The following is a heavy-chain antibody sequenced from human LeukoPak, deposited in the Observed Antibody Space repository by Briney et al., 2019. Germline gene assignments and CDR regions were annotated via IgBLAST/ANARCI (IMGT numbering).Heavy chain of an antibody. CDR3: ARGYCSSTSCYQDY. CDR1: GYTFTGYY. Sequence: ASVKVSCKASGYTFTGYYMHWVRQAPGQGLEWLGWINPNSGGTNYAQKFQGRVTITRDTPIRTASLELSRLRSDDTAVYYCARGYCSSTSCYQDYWGQGTLVTVSS. CDR2: INPNSGGT. V-gene: IGHV1-2*02. J-gene: IGHJ4*02. D-gene: IGHD2-2*01.